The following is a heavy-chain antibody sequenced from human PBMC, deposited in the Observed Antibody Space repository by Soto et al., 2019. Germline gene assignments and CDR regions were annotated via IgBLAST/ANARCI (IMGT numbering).Heavy chain of an antibody. V-gene: IGHV4-38-2*01. CDR1: GYSISSGYY. Sequence: SETLSLTCAVSGYSISSGYYWGWIRQPPGKGLEWIGSIYHSGSIYYNPSLKSRVTISVDTSKNQFSLKLSSVTAADTAVYYCARIPPLSSYYDFWSGYYYEYYFDYWGQGTLVTVSS. D-gene: IGHD3-3*01. CDR2: IYHSGSI. J-gene: IGHJ4*02. CDR3: ARIPPLSSYYDFWSGYYYEYYFDY.